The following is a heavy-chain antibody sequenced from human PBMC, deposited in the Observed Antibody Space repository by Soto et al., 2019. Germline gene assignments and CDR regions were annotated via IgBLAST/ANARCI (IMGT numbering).Heavy chain of an antibody. Sequence: SETLSLTCTVSGGSISSGEYYWTWIRQPPGKGLEWIGEINHSGSTNYNPSLKSRVTISVDTSKNQFSLKLSSVTAADTAVYYCARNRYYYGSGSYQANWFDPWGQGTLVTVSS. CDR1: GGSISSGEYY. CDR2: INHSGST. V-gene: IGHV4-39*07. D-gene: IGHD3-10*01. J-gene: IGHJ5*02. CDR3: ARNRYYYGSGSYQANWFDP.